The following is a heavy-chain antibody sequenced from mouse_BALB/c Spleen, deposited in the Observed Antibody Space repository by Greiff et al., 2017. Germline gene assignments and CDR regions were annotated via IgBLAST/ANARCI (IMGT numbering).Heavy chain of an antibody. CDR2: IRLKSNNYAT. V-gene: IGHV6-6*02. J-gene: IGHJ4*01. CDR3: TRGGNYAMDY. Sequence: EVQLVESGGGLVQPGGSMKLSCVASGFTFSNYWMNWVRQSPEKGLEWVAEIRLKSNNYATHYAESVKGRFTISRDDSKSSVYLQMNNLRAEDTGIYYCTRGGNYAMDYWGQGTSVTVSS. CDR1: GFTFSNYW.